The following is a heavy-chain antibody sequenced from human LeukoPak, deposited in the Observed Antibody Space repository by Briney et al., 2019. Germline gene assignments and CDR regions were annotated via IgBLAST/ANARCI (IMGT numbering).Heavy chain of an antibody. Sequence: GGSLRLSCAASGFTFSGSAMRWVRQASGKGLEWVGRIRSKANSYATAYAASVKGRFTISRDDSKNTAYLQMNSLKTEDTAVYYCTRQLEGAFDIWGQGTMVTVSS. V-gene: IGHV3-73*01. CDR1: GFTFSGSA. CDR3: TRQLEGAFDI. D-gene: IGHD1-1*01. CDR2: IRSKANSYAT. J-gene: IGHJ3*02.